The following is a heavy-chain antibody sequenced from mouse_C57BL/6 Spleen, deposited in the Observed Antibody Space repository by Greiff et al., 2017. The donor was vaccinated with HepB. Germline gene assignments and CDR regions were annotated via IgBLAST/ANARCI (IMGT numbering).Heavy chain of an antibody. J-gene: IGHJ3*01. V-gene: IGHV1-76*01. CDR2: IYPGSGNT. D-gene: IGHD2-4*01. CDR1: GYTFTDYY. CDR3: ARGNYDYVGTWFAY. Sequence: VMLVESGAELVRPGASVKLSCKASGYTFTDYYINWVKQRPGQGLEWIARIYPGSGNTYYNEKFKGKATLTAEKSSSTAYMQLSSLTSEDSAVYFCARGNYDYVGTWFAYWGQGTLVTVSA.